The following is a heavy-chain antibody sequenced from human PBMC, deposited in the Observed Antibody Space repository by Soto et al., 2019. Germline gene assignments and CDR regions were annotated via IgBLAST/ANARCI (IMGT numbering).Heavy chain of an antibody. V-gene: IGHV4-34*01. D-gene: IGHD3-16*01. CDR1: GGSLDDYQ. Sequence: SETLSLTCAVYGGSLDDYQWTWIRQPPGKGLEWIGEIHQSGRTNCNPSLKGRVAISIDTSSKQFSLKVNSVTAADTAVYYCARPRIGAVFELWGQGAQVTVSS. CDR2: IHQSGRT. CDR3: ARPRIGAVFEL. J-gene: IGHJ4*02.